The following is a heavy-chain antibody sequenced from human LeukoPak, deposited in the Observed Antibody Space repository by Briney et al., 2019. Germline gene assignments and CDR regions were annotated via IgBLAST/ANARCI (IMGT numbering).Heavy chain of an antibody. Sequence: GGSLRLSCAASGFTFSSYEMHWVRQAPGKGLEWVSHISSSGSNTHYTDSVKGRFTISRDNARNSLYIQMNRLRAEDTAVYYCASGYMYGGDFWGQGTLVTVSS. D-gene: IGHD5-18*01. CDR2: ISSSGSNT. J-gene: IGHJ4*02. CDR3: ASGYMYGGDF. V-gene: IGHV3-48*03. CDR1: GFTFSSYE.